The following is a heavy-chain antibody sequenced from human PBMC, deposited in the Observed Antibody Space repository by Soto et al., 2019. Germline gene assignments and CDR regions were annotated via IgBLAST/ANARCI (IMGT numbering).Heavy chain of an antibody. CDR3: TRSIPGTTSSDY. J-gene: IGHJ4*02. Sequence: EVQLVESGGGLVQPGGSLRLSCAGSGFTFSDYYIDWVRQAPGKGLEWVGRSRDKGNSSSTDYAAFVKGRFTVSRDASKNSLYLQMNSLKTEDTALYYCTRSIPGTTSSDYWGQGTLVTVSS. CDR2: SRDKGNSSST. V-gene: IGHV3-72*01. D-gene: IGHD1-7*01. CDR1: GFTFSDYY.